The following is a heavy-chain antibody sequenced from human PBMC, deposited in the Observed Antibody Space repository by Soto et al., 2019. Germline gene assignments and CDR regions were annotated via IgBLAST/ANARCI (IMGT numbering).Heavy chain of an antibody. CDR1: GGSVSSGSYY. D-gene: IGHD3-22*01. Sequence: QVQLQESGPGLVKPSETLSLTCTVSGGSVSSGSYYWSWIRQPPGKGLEWIGYIYYSGSTNYNPSLQSRGTISVDTSKNQFSLKLSSVTAADTAVYYCARVSEAYYYDSSGPEPYYYYYGMDVWGQGTTVTVSS. CDR3: ARVSEAYYYDSSGPEPYYYYYGMDV. CDR2: IYYSGST. V-gene: IGHV4-61*01. J-gene: IGHJ6*02.